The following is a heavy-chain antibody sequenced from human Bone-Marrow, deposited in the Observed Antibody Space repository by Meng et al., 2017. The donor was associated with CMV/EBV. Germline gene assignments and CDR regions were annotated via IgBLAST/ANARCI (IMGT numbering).Heavy chain of an antibody. D-gene: IGHD6-19*01. Sequence: SETLSLTCTVSGGSISSYYWSWIRQPPGKGLEWIGYIYYSGSTNYNPSLKSRVTISVDTSKNQFSLKLSYVTAADTAVYYCARLSSGWNFFDYWGQGTLVTVSS. J-gene: IGHJ4*02. CDR1: GGSISSYY. CDR3: ARLSSGWNFFDY. CDR2: IYYSGST. V-gene: IGHV4-59*01.